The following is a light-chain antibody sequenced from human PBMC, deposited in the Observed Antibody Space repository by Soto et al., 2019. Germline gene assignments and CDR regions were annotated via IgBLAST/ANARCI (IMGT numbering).Light chain of an antibody. V-gene: IGLV1-44*01. CDR1: NSNIGSNT. Sequence: QSVLTQPPSASGTPGQRVTISCSGSNSNIGSNTVNWYQQLPGTAPKLLIYYDNLRPSGVPDRISGSKSGTSASLAISGLQSDDEAGYYCAAWDDSLNGRVFGTGTKVTVL. CDR2: YDN. CDR3: AAWDDSLNGRV. J-gene: IGLJ1*01.